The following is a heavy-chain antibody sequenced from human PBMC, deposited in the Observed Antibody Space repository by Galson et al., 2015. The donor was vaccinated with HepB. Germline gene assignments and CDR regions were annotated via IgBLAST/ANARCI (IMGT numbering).Heavy chain of an antibody. CDR3: AKDPKTPDPGLLWFGELQVGCWFDP. Sequence: LRLSCAASGFTFSSYAMSWVRQAPGKGLEWVSAISGSGGSTYYADPVKGRFTISRDNSKNTLYLQMNSLRAEDTAVYYCAKDPKTPDPGLLWFGELQVGCWFDPWGQGTLVTVSS. CDR1: GFTFSSYA. CDR2: ISGSGGST. J-gene: IGHJ5*02. D-gene: IGHD3-10*01. V-gene: IGHV3-23*01.